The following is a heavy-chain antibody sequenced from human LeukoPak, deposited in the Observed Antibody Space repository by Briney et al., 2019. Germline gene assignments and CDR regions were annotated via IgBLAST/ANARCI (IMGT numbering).Heavy chain of an antibody. CDR2: ISYDGSNK. V-gene: IGHV3-30*18. Sequence: PGGSLRLSCAASGFTSSSYGMHWVRQAPGKGLEWVAVISYDGSNKYYVDSVKGRFTISKDNSKNALYLQMNSLRAEDTAVYYCAKDFKREGATVPRFDPWGQGTLVTVSS. CDR3: AKDFKREGATVPRFDP. J-gene: IGHJ5*02. CDR1: GFTSSSYG. D-gene: IGHD1-26*01.